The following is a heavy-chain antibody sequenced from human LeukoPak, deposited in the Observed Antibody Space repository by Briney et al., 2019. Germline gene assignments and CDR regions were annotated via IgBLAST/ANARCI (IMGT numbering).Heavy chain of an antibody. D-gene: IGHD6-13*01. CDR1: GYSISRGYY. CDR3: ARAAGAAVRGYYYYYMDV. J-gene: IGHJ6*03. Sequence: SEALSLTCAVSGYSISRGYYWGWIRQPPGKGLEWIGTIYHSGSTYYNPSLKSRVTISVDTSKNQFSLRLSSVTAADTAVYYCARAAGAAVRGYYYYYMDVWGKGTTVTVSS. V-gene: IGHV4-38-2*01. CDR2: IYHSGST.